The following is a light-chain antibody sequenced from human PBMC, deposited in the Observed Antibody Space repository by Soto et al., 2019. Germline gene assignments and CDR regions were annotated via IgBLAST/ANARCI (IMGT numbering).Light chain of an antibody. CDR1: QSVSSSY. V-gene: IGKV3-20*01. CDR2: GAY. J-gene: IGKJ5*01. Sequence: EIVLTQSPGTLSLSPGERATLSCRASQSVSSSYLAWYQQKPGQAPRLPISGAYSRATGIPDRFSGSGSRTHFTPTISTLEPEDFAVYYCQQYGSTPPITFGQGTRMEIK. CDR3: QQYGSTPPIT.